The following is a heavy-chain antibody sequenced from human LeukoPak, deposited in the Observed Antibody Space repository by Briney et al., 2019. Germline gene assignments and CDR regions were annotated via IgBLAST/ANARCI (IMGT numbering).Heavy chain of an antibody. J-gene: IGHJ1*01. CDR2: IQFDGSNI. Sequence: GGSLSLSCVASGFSFSSYGMNWVRQAPGKGLEWVAFIQFDGSNIFYGDSVKGRFTVSRDNLQKTLYLQMDGLRAEDTAVYYCTKMVPLRFYDKRGQTYWGQGAPVTVSS. CDR1: GFSFSSYG. D-gene: IGHD2/OR15-2a*01. CDR3: TKMVPLRFYDKRGQTY. V-gene: IGHV3-30*02.